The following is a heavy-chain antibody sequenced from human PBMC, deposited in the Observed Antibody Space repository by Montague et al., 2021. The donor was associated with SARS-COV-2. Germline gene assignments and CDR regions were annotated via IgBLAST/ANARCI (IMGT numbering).Heavy chain of an antibody. CDR2: INHSGRT. D-gene: IGHD6-13*01. CDR3: VRGHYSSSWYGIRYDFDY. Sequence: SETLSLTCAVYGGSFSGYYWRWIRLPPGKGPDWIGVINHSGRTNYNPSPKRRVTISVDTSKNQFSLKLSFVTAADTAVYYCVRGHYSSSWYGIRYDFDYWGQGTLVTVSS. J-gene: IGHJ4*03. CDR1: GGSFSGYY. V-gene: IGHV4-34*01.